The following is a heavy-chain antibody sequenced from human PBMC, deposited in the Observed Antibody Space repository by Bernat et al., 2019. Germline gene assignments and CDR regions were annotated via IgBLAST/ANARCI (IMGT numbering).Heavy chain of an antibody. CDR2: ISAYNGNT. V-gene: IGHV1-18*04. D-gene: IGHD2-2*01. Sequence: QVQLVQSGADVNKPGASVKVSCKASGYTFTSYGISWVRQAPGQGLEWMVWISAYNGNTNYAQKLQGRVTMTTDTSTSTAYMELRSLRSEDTAVYYCARWGAYCSSTSCSGWFDPWGQGTLDTVSS. J-gene: IGHJ5*02. CDR3: ARWGAYCSSTSCSGWFDP. CDR1: GYTFTSYG.